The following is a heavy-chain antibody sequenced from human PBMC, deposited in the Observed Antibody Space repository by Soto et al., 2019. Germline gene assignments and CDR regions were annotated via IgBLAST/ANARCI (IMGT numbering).Heavy chain of an antibody. CDR3: AGVWDGPFDY. CDR2: ISSSSSTI. V-gene: IGHV3-48*01. D-gene: IGHD3-16*01. CDR1: GFTFSSYS. J-gene: IGHJ4*02. Sequence: EVQLVESGGGLVQPGGSLRLSCAASGFTFSSYSMNWVRQAPGKGLEWVSYISSSSSTIYYADSVKGRFTISRDNAKNSLFLPMNSLRAEDTAGYYCAGVWDGPFDYWGQGTLVTVSS.